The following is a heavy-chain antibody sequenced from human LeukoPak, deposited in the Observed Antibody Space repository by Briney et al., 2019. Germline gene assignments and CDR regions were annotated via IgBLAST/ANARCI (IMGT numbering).Heavy chain of an antibody. J-gene: IGHJ5*02. CDR3: ARPYCSSSNCPGWFDP. CDR1: GFTFGNYG. D-gene: IGHD2-2*01. CDR2: IWYDGSQK. Sequence: GRSLRLSCAASGFTFGNYGMHWVRQAPGKGLEWVAVIWYDGSQKYYADSVKGRFTISRDNSKNTLYLQMNSLRAEDTAVYYCARPYCSSSNCPGWFDPWGQGTLVTVSP. V-gene: IGHV3-33*01.